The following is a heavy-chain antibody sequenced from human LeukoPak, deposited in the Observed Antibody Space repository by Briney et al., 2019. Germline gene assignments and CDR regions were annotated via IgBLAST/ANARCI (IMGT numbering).Heavy chain of an antibody. CDR3: ARQGYDFWSGYYTAFDY. CDR1: GYTFTSYG. D-gene: IGHD3-3*01. CDR2: ISAYNGNT. J-gene: IGHJ4*02. Sequence: ASVKVSCKASGYTFTSYGISWVRQAPGQGLEWMGWISAYNGNTNYAQKLQGRVTMTTDTSTSTAYMELRSLGSDDTAVYYCARQGYDFWSGYYTAFDYWGQGTLVTVSS. V-gene: IGHV1-18*01.